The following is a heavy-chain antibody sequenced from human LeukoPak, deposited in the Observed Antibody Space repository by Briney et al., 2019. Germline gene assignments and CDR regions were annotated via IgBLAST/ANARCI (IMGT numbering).Heavy chain of an antibody. CDR2: ISGSGGST. Sequence: GGTLRLSCAASGFTFSSYGMSWVRQAPGKGLEWVSAISGSGGSTYYADSVKGRFTISRDNSKNTLYLQMNSLRAEDTAVYYCAKAASKRTDYGDYAFYYYMDVWGKGTTVTISS. D-gene: IGHD4-17*01. V-gene: IGHV3-23*01. CDR1: GFTFSSYG. CDR3: AKAASKRTDYGDYAFYYYMDV. J-gene: IGHJ6*03.